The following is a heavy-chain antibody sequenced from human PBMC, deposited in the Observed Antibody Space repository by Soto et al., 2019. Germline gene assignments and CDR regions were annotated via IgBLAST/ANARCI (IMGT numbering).Heavy chain of an antibody. J-gene: IGHJ6*02. CDR2: ISYDGSNK. V-gene: IGHV3-30*18. Sequence: QVQLVESGGGVVQPGRSLRLSCAASGFTFSSYGMHWVRQAPGKGLEWVAVISYDGSNKYYEDSVKGRFTISRDNSKNTLYLQMNSLRAEDTAVYYCAKVIVVVTDYYYGMEVWGQGTTVTVSS. CDR3: AKVIVVVTDYYYGMEV. D-gene: IGHD2-21*02. CDR1: GFTFSSYG.